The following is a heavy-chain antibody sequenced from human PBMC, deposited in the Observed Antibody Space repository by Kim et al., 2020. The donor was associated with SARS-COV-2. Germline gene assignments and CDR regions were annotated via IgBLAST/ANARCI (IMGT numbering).Heavy chain of an antibody. Sequence: GGSLRLSCAASGFTFSSYAMSWVRQAPGKGLEWVSAISGSGGSIYYADSVKGRFTISRDNSKNTLYLQMNSLRAEDTAVYYCAKSSSMEYQRHRLTGNFDYWGQGTLVTVSS. CDR3: AKSSSMEYQRHRLTGNFDY. CDR1: GFTFSSYA. D-gene: IGHD2-2*01. CDR2: ISGSGGSI. J-gene: IGHJ4*02. V-gene: IGHV3-23*01.